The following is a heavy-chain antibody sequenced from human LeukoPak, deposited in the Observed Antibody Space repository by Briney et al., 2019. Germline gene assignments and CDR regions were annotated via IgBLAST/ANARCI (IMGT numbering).Heavy chain of an antibody. D-gene: IGHD2-2*01. J-gene: IGHJ4*02. V-gene: IGHV3-23*01. CDR2: ISGSGGST. Sequence: GGSLRLSCAASGFTFSSYAMSWVRQAPGKGLEWVSAISGSGGSTYYADSVKGRFTISRDNSKNTLYLQMNSLRAEDTAVYYCAKDSAPYCSSTSCYGVDWGQGTLVTVSS. CDR1: GFTFSSYA. CDR3: AKDSAPYCSSTSCYGVD.